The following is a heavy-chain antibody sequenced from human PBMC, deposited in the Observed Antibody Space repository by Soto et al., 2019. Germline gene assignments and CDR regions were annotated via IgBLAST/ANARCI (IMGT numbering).Heavy chain of an antibody. CDR3: ARDRRGGSSSSYFDY. V-gene: IGHV3-48*03. CDR2: ISSSGSTI. J-gene: IGHJ4*02. CDR1: GFTFSSYE. D-gene: IGHD6-6*01. Sequence: GGSLRLSCAASGFTFSSYEMNWVRQAPGKGLEWVSYISSSGSTIYYADSVKGRFTISRDNAKNSLYLQMNSLRAEDTAVYYCARDRRGGSSSSYFDYWGQGTLVTVSS.